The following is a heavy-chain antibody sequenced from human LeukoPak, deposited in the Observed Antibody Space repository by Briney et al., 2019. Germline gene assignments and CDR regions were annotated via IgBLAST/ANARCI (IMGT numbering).Heavy chain of an antibody. Sequence: GGSLRLSCAASGFTFDDYGMSWVRQAPGKGLEWVANINRNGGNTAYAASVKGRFTISRDNAKNSLYLQMNSLRAEDTALYYCARDHGAIALTNYLDYWGQGTLVTVSS. CDR2: INRNGGNT. V-gene: IGHV3-20*04. CDR3: ARDHGAIALTNYLDY. J-gene: IGHJ4*02. D-gene: IGHD1-1*01. CDR1: GFTFDDYG.